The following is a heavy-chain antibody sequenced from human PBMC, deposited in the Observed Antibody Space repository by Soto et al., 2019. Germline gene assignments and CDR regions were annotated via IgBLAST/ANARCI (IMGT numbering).Heavy chain of an antibody. D-gene: IGHD3-10*01. V-gene: IGHV1-69*02. CDR1: GDTSAIYT. CDR2: IVPALRLT. Sequence: VQLVQSGADVKKPGASVRVSCETSGDTSAIYTITWVRQAPGQGLQWMGRIVPALRLTNYAQEFQGRVTITTTHIELTSLTSEVTAVYFCAADKFGAGRVGVHSWGQGTLVTVSS. CDR3: AADKFGAGRVGVHS. J-gene: IGHJ5*02.